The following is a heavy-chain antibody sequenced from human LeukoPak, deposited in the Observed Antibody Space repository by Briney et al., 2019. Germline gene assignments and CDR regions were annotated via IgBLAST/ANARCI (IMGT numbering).Heavy chain of an antibody. CDR2: ISSTGGTT. D-gene: IGHD2-15*01. CDR3: AKNGDRGAYCTGGTCYPYFYYYMDV. V-gene: IGHV3-23*01. CDR1: GITFSSYG. Sequence: GGSLRLSCAASGITFSSYGMSWVRQAPGKGLEWVSSISSTGGTTYYADSVKGRFTISRDNSKNTLYLQMNSLRAEDTAIYYCAKNGDRGAYCTGGTCYPYFYYYMDVWGKGTMVTI. J-gene: IGHJ6*03.